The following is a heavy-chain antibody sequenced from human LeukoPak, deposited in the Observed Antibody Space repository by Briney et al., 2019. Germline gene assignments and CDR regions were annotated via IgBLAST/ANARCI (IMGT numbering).Heavy chain of an antibody. V-gene: IGHV3-23*01. CDR2: ISPTGGNT. Sequence: GGSLRLSCAASGFIFKTYTMTWVRQAPGKGLEWVSLISPTGGNTFYADSVKGRFTISRDNSKNTLYLEMNSLRAEDTAVYFCAKDIQCTYWGQGALVTVSS. CDR3: AKDIQCTY. CDR1: GFIFKTYT. J-gene: IGHJ4*02. D-gene: IGHD2-8*01.